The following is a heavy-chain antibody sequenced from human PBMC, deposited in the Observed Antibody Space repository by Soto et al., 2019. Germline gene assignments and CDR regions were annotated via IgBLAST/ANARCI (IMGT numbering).Heavy chain of an antibody. J-gene: IGHJ5*02. CDR2: IDWDDDK. Sequence: SGPTLVNPTQTLTLTCTFSGFSLSTSGMCVSWIRQPPGKALELLALIDWDDDKYYSTSLKTRLTISKDTSKNQVVLTMTNMDPVDTATYYCARIKIAAAGTLGFNEFDPWGQGTMVTVSS. D-gene: IGHD6-13*01. CDR3: ARIKIAAAGTLGFNEFDP. V-gene: IGHV2-70*01. CDR1: GFSLSTSGMC.